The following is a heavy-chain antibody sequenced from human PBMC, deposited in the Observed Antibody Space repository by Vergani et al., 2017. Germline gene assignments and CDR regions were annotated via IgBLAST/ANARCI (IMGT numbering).Heavy chain of an antibody. J-gene: IGHJ6*02. V-gene: IGHV4-4*09. CDR2: IYTSGST. CDR3: ARQDSSGWYPTYYYYGMDV. Sequence: QVQLQESGPGLVKPSETLSLTCTVSGGSISSYYWSWTRQPPGKGLEWIGYIYTSGSTNYNPSLKSRVTISVDTSKNQFSLKLSSVTAADTAVYYCARQDSSGWYPTYYYYGMDVWGQGTTVTVSS. D-gene: IGHD6-19*01. CDR1: GGSISSYY.